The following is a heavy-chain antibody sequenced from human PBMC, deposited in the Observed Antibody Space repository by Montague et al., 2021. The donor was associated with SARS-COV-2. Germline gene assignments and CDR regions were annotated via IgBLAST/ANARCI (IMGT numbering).Heavy chain of an antibody. J-gene: IGHJ3*02. CDR1: GFTLGYTW. CDR2: INGGATTT. V-gene: IGHV3-74*03. D-gene: IGHD3-10*01. Sequence: SLRLSCAASGFTLGYTWMRWVRQAPGKGLVWIAHINGGATTTKYADSVKGRFTISRDNTQNTLSLQLDSLRAEDTAVYYCVKDRGTPDAFDMWGQGTMVTVSS. CDR3: VKDRGTPDAFDM.